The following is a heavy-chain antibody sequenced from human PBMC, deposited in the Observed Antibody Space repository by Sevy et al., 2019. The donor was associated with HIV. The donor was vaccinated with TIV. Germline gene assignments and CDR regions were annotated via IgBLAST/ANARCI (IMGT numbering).Heavy chain of an antibody. V-gene: IGHV3-74*01. Sequence: GGSLRLSCAASGFTFSTYWMHWVRQAPGKGLVWVSRINSDGNYRSYVESVEGRFTISRDNAQNTLFLQMSSLRVEDTAVYYCARESRGSLEGFAIWGQGTMVTVSS. CDR1: GFTFSTYW. J-gene: IGHJ3*02. CDR2: INSDGNYR. CDR3: ARESRGSLEGFAI. D-gene: IGHD1-26*01.